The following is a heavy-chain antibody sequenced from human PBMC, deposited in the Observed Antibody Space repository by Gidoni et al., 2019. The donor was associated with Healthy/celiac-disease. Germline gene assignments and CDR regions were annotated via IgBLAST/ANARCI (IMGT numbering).Heavy chain of an antibody. D-gene: IGHD5-18*01. V-gene: IGHV1-18*01. J-gene: IGHJ5*02. CDR3: ARDKVGYSYVSWFDP. CDR1: GYTFTSYG. CDR2: ISAYNGNT. Sequence: QVQLVQSGAEVKKPGAAVKVYCKASGYTFTSYGISWVRQAPGQGLEWMGWISAYNGNTNYAQKLQGRVTMTTDTSPSTAYMELRSLRSDDTAVYYCARDKVGYSYVSWFDPWGQGTLVTVSS.